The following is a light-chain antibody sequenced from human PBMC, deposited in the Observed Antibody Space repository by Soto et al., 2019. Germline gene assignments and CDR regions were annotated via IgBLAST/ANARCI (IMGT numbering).Light chain of an antibody. CDR3: QQYGNSPQIT. V-gene: IGKV3-20*01. Sequence: EVVLTQSPGTLSLSPGERATLFCRASQSVSSSYLAWYQQKPGQAPRLLMSGASSRSTGIPDRFSGNGSGTDFTLTISRLEPEDFAVYYCQQYGNSPQITFGQGTRLEIK. CDR1: QSVSSSY. CDR2: GAS. J-gene: IGKJ5*01.